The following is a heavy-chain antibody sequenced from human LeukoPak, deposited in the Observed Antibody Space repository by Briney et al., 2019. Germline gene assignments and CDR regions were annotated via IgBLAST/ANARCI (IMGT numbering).Heavy chain of an antibody. D-gene: IGHD3-22*01. V-gene: IGHV1-69*01. CDR2: IIPIFGTA. Sequence: GSSVKVSCKASGGTFSSYAISWVRQAPGQGLEWMGGIIPIFGTANYAQKFQGRVTITADESTSTAYMELSSLRSEDTAVYYCARVLYYYDSSGYYYEYYFDYWGQGTLVTVSS. CDR3: ARVLYYYDSSGYYYEYYFDY. J-gene: IGHJ4*02. CDR1: GGTFSSYA.